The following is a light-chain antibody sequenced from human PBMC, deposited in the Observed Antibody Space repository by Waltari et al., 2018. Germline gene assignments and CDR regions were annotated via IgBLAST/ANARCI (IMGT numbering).Light chain of an antibody. CDR1: QVIRSS. V-gene: IGKV1-NL1*01. Sequence: DIQMTKSPSSLSASVGDRVTITCRASQVIRSSLAWYQQKPGKPPKLLIFGASTLESGVPSRISGSGSGTDYTLTINSLQPEDFATYFCQQYHGTPPTFGQGTKVEI. CDR3: QQYHGTPPT. CDR2: GAS. J-gene: IGKJ1*01.